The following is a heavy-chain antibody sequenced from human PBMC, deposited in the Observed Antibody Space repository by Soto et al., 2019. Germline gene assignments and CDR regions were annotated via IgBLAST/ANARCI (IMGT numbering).Heavy chain of an antibody. CDR1: GGSIGTYY. J-gene: IGHJ4*02. V-gene: IGHV4-59*08. CDR3: ARHPGYYDILTGYTTYYFDY. D-gene: IGHD3-9*01. CDR2: IYYRGNT. Sequence: LSLTCTVSGGSIGTYYWSWIRQPPGKGLDWIGYIYYRGNTNYNPFLKSRVTISLDTPKNQFSLKLSSVTAADTAVYYCARHPGYYDILTGYTTYYFDYWGQGILVTVSS.